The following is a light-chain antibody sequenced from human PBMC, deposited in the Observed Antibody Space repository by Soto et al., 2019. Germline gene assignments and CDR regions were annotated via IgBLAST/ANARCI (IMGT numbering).Light chain of an antibody. CDR1: QSISSY. J-gene: IGKJ2*01. CDR2: AAS. CDR3: QQSYSTLPT. V-gene: IGKV1-39*01. Sequence: DLQMTQSPSSLSASVGDRVTITCRASQSISSYLNWYQQKPGKAPKLLIYAASSLQSGVPSRFSGSGSGTDFTVTISSLQPEDFATYYCQQSYSTLPTFGQGTKLEIK.